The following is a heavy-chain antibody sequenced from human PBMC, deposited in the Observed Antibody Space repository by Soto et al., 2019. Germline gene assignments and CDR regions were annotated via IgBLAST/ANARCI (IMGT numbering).Heavy chain of an antibody. CDR2: ISYDGSNK. D-gene: IGHD2-15*01. CDR3: ARSGRYCSGGSCYLSPLDDAFDI. J-gene: IGHJ3*02. V-gene: IGHV3-30-3*01. CDR1: GFTFSSYA. Sequence: GGSLRLSCAASGFTFSSYAMHWVRQAPGKGLEWVAVISYDGSNKYYADSVKGRFTISRDNSKNTLYLQMNSLRAEDTAVYYCARSGRYCSGGSCYLSPLDDAFDIWGQGTMVTVSS.